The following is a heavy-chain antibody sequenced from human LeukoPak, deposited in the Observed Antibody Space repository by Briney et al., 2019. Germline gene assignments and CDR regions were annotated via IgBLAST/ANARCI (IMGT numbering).Heavy chain of an antibody. Sequence: GGSLRLSCAASGFTFSSYGMHWVRQAPRKGLEWVSAISGSGGSTYYADSVKGRFTISRDNSKNTLYLQMNSLRAEDTAVYYCARDIVVVPAATDYWGQGTLVTVSS. CDR3: ARDIVVVPAATDY. D-gene: IGHD2-2*01. V-gene: IGHV3-23*01. J-gene: IGHJ4*02. CDR1: GFTFSSYG. CDR2: ISGSGGST.